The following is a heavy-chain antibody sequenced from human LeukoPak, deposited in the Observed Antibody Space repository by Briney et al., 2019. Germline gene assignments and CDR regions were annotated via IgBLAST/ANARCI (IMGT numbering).Heavy chain of an antibody. CDR1: GYTFTCYY. CDR3: AFIGRYYSSTSCSFDY. D-gene: IGHD2-2*01. V-gene: IGHV1-2*02. Sequence: GASVKVSCKASGYTFTCYYMHWVRQAPGQGLEWMGWINPNSGGTNYAKKFQGRVTMTRDTSISTAYMELSRLRSDDTAVYYCAFIGRYYSSTSCSFDYGGQGTLVTVSP. CDR2: INPNSGGT. J-gene: IGHJ4*02.